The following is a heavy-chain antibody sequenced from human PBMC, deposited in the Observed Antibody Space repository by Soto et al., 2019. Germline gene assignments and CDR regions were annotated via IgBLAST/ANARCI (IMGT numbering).Heavy chain of an antibody. Sequence: SVKVSCKASGGTFSSYTISWVRQAPGQGLEWMGRIIPILGIANYAQKFQGRVTITADKSTSTAYMELSSLRSEDTAVYYCARASGTTLVWFDPWGQGTLVTGLL. CDR1: GGTFSSYT. CDR2: IIPILGIA. D-gene: IGHD1-7*01. V-gene: IGHV1-69*02. CDR3: ARASGTTLVWFDP. J-gene: IGHJ5*02.